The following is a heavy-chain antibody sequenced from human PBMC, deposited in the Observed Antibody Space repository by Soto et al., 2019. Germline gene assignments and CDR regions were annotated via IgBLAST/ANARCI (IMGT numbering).Heavy chain of an antibody. CDR3: AKDVSSRLLLRIDC. D-gene: IGHD2-21*01. J-gene: IGHJ4*02. V-gene: IGHV3-43*01. Sequence: DVQLVESGGIVVQPGGSLRLSCAASGFTFNDYTMHWVRQAPGKGLEWVSLISWDGGNTYYADSVKGRFTISRDNRKNSLYLQMNSLRTEDTALYYCAKDVSSRLLLRIDCWGQGTLVTVSS. CDR2: ISWDGGNT. CDR1: GFTFNDYT.